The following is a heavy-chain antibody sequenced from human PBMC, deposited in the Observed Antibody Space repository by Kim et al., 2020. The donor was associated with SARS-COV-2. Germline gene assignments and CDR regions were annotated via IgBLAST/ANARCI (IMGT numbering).Heavy chain of an antibody. CDR1: GYTFTGYY. J-gene: IGHJ5*02. CDR2: INPNSGGT. D-gene: IGHD3-22*01. Sequence: ASVKVSCKASGYTFTGYYMHWVRQAPGQGLEWMGWINPNSGGTNYAQKFQGRVTMTRDTSISTAYMELSRLRSDDTAVYYCARDSDYYDSSGYYRGDTNWFDPWGQGTLVTVSS. CDR3: ARDSDYYDSSGYYRGDTNWFDP. V-gene: IGHV1-2*02.